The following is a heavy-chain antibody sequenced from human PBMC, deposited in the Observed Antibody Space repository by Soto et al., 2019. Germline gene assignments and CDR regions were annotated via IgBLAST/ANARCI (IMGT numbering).Heavy chain of an antibody. Sequence: SGPTLVNPTQTLTLTCSFSGFSLITLGMSVSWIRQPPGKALEWLALIDWEDEKYFSTSLQTRISIFKDSSKSHVLLTITNVGHLDSATYFCARVSGSFQKGFDYWGQGTLVTVSS. CDR2: IDWEDEK. J-gene: IGHJ4*02. CDR3: ARVSGSFQKGFDY. CDR1: GFSLITLGMS. D-gene: IGHD1-26*01. V-gene: IGHV2-70*01.